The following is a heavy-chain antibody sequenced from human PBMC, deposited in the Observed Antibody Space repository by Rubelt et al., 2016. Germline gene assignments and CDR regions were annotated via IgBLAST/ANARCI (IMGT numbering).Heavy chain of an antibody. CDR3: ATVLSHY. CDR2: FVPEDGET. CDR1: GYTFTSYG. J-gene: IGHJ4*02. D-gene: IGHD5/OR15-5a*01. V-gene: IGHV1-24*01. Sequence: QVQLVQSGAEVKKPGASVKVSCKASGYTFTSYGISWVRQAPGKGLGWRGVFVPEDGETIYAKKFQGRVTMTEDTSTDTAYMELSSLRSEDTAVYYCATVLSHYWGQGTLVTVSS.